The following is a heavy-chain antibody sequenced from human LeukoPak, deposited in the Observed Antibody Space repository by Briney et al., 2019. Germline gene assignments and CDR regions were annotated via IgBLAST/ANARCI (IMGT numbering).Heavy chain of an antibody. V-gene: IGHV3-11*04. CDR1: GFPFSDRY. D-gene: IGHD6-19*01. CDR3: VTESGWLFDF. CDR2: ISPNGDNI. Sequence: GGSLRLSCAAAGFPFSDRYMSWIRQAPGKGMEWVAYISPNGDNIHYADSVKGRFTISRGNAKNSLFLQVNSLRAEDTAVYYCVTESGWLFDFWGQGTLVTVSS. J-gene: IGHJ4*02.